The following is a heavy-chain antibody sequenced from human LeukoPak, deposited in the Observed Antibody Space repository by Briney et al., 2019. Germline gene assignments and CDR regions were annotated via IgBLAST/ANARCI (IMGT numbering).Heavy chain of an antibody. CDR2: IYYSGST. Sequence: SETLSLTCTVSGGSISSGDYCWSWIRQPPGKGLEWIGYIYYSGSTYYNPSLKSRVTISVDTSKNQFSLKLSSVTAADTAVYYCARGISSGYREFDYWGQGTLVTVSS. D-gene: IGHD3-22*01. J-gene: IGHJ4*02. CDR3: ARGISSGYREFDY. V-gene: IGHV4-30-4*01. CDR1: GGSISSGDYC.